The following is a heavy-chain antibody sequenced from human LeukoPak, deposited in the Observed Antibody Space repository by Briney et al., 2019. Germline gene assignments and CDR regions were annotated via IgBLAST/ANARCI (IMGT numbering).Heavy chain of an antibody. CDR2: IYYSGST. Sequence: SETLSLTCTVSGGSISSGGYYWSWIRQHPGKGLEWIGYIYYSGSTYYNPSLKSRVTISVDTSKNQFSLKLSSVTAADTVVYYCAGATTHDAFDIWGQGTMVTVSS. V-gene: IGHV4-31*03. J-gene: IGHJ3*02. CDR3: AGATTHDAFDI. CDR1: GGSISSGGYY. D-gene: IGHD1-26*01.